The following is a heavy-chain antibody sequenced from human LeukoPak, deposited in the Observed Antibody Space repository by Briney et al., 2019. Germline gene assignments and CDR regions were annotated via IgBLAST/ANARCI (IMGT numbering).Heavy chain of an antibody. J-gene: IGHJ4*02. Sequence: TTGGSLRLSWAGSGFIFSDFYINWIRQSPGKGLEWLAYISPDGSYTTYGDSVKGRFVISRDNAKNSVSLQMNSLRVEDTAVYFCASDQVSGVFDYWGQGARVTVS. V-gene: IGHV3-11*05. CDR1: GFIFSDFY. D-gene: IGHD5/OR15-5a*01. CDR2: ISPDGSYT. CDR3: ASDQVSGVFDY.